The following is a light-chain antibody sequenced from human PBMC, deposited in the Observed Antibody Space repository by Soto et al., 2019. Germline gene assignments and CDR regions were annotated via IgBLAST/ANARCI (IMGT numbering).Light chain of an antibody. J-gene: IGKJ5*01. CDR1: QGISNY. V-gene: IGKV1-27*01. CDR3: QNYKSAIRLT. CDR2: AAS. Sequence: IRITHPLASVSASQTKTAPITFGASQGISNYLAWYQQKPGRVPVLLIYAASTLQSGVPSRFSGSGSGTDFTLTISSLQPEDVATYYCQNYKSAIRLTFGQGTRLEIK.